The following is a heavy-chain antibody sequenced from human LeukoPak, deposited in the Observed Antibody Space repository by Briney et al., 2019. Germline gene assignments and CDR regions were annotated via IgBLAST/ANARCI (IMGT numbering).Heavy chain of an antibody. V-gene: IGHV4-34*01. CDR2: INHSGST. J-gene: IGHJ6*02. D-gene: IGHD3-10*01. CDR3: ARKGSRGSGSYYRKPPYYYYGMDV. Sequence: SETLSLTCAVYGGSFSGYYWSWIRQPPGKGPEWIGEINHSGSTNYNPSLKSRVTISVDTSKNQFSLKLSSVTAADTAVYYCARKGSRGSGSYYRKPPYYYYGMDVWGQGTTVTVSS. CDR1: GGSFSGYY.